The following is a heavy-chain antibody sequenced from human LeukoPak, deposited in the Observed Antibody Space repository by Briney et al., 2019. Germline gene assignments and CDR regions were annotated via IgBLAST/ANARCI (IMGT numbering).Heavy chain of an antibody. CDR1: GYTFSNYW. J-gene: IGHJ4*02. CDR3: ARVWYYDINDYPGY. D-gene: IGHD3-22*01. CDR2: IFPGDSDT. V-gene: IGHV5-51*01. Sequence: GESLKISCQGSGYTFSNYWIGWVRQMPGKGLEWMGIIFPGDSDTTYSPSFQGQVTISADKSISTAYLQWSSLKASDTAMYYCARVWYYDINDYPGYWGQGTLVTVSS.